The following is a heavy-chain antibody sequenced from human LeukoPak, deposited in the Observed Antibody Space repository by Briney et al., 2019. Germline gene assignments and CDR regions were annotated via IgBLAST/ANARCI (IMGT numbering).Heavy chain of an antibody. Sequence: PGGSLRLSCSASGFTFDDYGMTWVRQAPGKGLELVSGIGWNGSRTRYADTVKRRFTISRENGKNRLYLQMNRLRASDKALYCCARRFYDSSELGMDVWGQGTTVTVSS. CDR2: IGWNGSRT. V-gene: IGHV3-20*04. J-gene: IGHJ6*02. D-gene: IGHD3-22*01. CDR1: GFTFDDYG. CDR3: ARRFYDSSELGMDV.